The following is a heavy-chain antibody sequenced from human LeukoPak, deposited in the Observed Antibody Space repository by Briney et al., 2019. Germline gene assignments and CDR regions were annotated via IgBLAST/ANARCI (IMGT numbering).Heavy chain of an antibody. V-gene: IGHV4-59*01. Sequence: SETLSLTCTVSGGSISSYYWSWIRQPPGKGLEWIGYIYYSGSNYSGSTSYNPSLKSRVTISVDTSKNQFSLKLSSVTAADTAVYYCATCRGSYGPVDYWGQGTLVTVSS. CDR1: GGSISSYY. J-gene: IGHJ4*02. D-gene: IGHD5-18*01. CDR3: ATCRGSYGPVDY. CDR2: IYYSGSNYSGST.